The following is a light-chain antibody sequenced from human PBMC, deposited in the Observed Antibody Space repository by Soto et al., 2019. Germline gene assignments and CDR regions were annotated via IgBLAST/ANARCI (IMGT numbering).Light chain of an antibody. CDR3: QSYDSSLSGWV. CDR1: SYNIGKNL. CDR2: GNS. J-gene: IGLJ3*02. V-gene: IGLV1-40*01. Sequence: QSVLTQPPSASGTPGQRVTISCSGGSYNIGKNLVYWYQQRPGTAPKLLIYGNSNRPSGVPDRISGSKSGTSASLAITGLQAEDEADYYCQSYDSSLSGWVFGGGTKVTVL.